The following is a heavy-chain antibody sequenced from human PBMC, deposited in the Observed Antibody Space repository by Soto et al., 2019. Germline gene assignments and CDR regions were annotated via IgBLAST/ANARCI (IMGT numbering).Heavy chain of an antibody. Sequence: PGGSLRLSCAASGFTFSSYGMHWVRQAPGKGLEWVAVISYDGSNKYYADSVKGRFTISRDNSKNTLYLQMNSLRAEDTAVYYCAKDLYSSSYLAAFDIWGQGTMVT. J-gene: IGHJ3*02. D-gene: IGHD6-6*01. CDR1: GFTFSSYG. CDR3: AKDLYSSSYLAAFDI. CDR2: ISYDGSNK. V-gene: IGHV3-30*18.